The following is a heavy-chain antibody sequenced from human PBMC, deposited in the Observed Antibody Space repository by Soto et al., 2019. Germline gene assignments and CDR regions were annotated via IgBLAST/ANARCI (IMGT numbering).Heavy chain of an antibody. CDR1: GDSFSSYA. J-gene: IGHJ4*02. D-gene: IGHD3-10*01. V-gene: IGHV1-69*01. CDR2: IIPIFGTP. Sequence: QVQLVQSVAEVKKPGSSVKVSCKASGDSFSSYAISWVRQAPGHGLEWMGRIIPIFGTPNYAQRVEGRVTLTADESTSTANMELSSLRSDDTAVYYCSTGGNYYATSALAYWGQGTLVTVSS. CDR3: STGGNYYATSALAY.